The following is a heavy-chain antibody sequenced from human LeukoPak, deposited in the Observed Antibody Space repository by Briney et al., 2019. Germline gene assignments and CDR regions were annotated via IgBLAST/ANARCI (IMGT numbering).Heavy chain of an antibody. J-gene: IGHJ3*02. CDR3: AREGLSCSGGSCPDAFDI. D-gene: IGHD2-15*01. CDR1: GYTLTELS. CDR2: FDPEDGET. Sequence: ASVKVSCKVSGYTLTELSMHWVRQAPGKGLEWMGGFDPEDGETIYAQKFQGRVTMTEDTSTDTAYMELSSLRSEDTAVYYCAREGLSCSGGSCPDAFDIWGQGTMVTVSS. V-gene: IGHV1-24*01.